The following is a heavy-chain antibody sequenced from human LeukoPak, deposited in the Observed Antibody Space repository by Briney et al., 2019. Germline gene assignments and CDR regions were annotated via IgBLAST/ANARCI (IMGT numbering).Heavy chain of an antibody. V-gene: IGHV1-18*01. CDR1: GYTFTSYG. CDR3: AREGVSSYPNGLMWFDP. D-gene: IGHD3-16*02. CDR2: ISAYNGNT. J-gene: IGHJ5*02. Sequence: ASVKVSCKASGYTFTSYGISWVRQAPGQGLEWMGWISAYNGNTNYAQKLQGRVTMTTDTSTSTAYMELRSLRSDDTAVYYCAREGVSSYPNGLMWFDPWGQGTLVTVSS.